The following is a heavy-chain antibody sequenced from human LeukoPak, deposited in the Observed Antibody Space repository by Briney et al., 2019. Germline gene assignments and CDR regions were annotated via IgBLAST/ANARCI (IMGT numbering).Heavy chain of an antibody. CDR2: INPNGGDT. Sequence: ASVKVSCKASGYTFTAYYMHWVRQAPGQGLEWMGWINPNGGDTNYAQKFQGRVTMTRDTSISTAYMELSRLRSDDTAVYYCAVPSSGYYFHFDDWGQGTLVTVSS. V-gene: IGHV1-2*02. J-gene: IGHJ4*02. D-gene: IGHD3-22*01. CDR3: AVPSSGYYFHFDD. CDR1: GYTFTAYY.